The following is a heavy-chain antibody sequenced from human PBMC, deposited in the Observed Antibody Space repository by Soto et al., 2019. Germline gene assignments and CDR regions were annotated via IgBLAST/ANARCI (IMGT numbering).Heavy chain of an antibody. CDR2: ISSNGGRT. D-gene: IGHD2-21*02. J-gene: IGHJ4*02. CDR3: ARSGLPSDY. Sequence: PGVSLRLSFAASAFTFSSYAMHWVRQAPGKGLEYVSGISSNGGRTYYANSVKGRFTISRDNSKNTLYLQVGSLRPEDMAVYYCARSGLPSDYWGQGT. CDR1: AFTFSSYA. V-gene: IGHV3-64*01.